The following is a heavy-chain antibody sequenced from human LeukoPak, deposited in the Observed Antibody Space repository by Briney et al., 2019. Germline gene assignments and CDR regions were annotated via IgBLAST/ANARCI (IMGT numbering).Heavy chain of an antibody. CDR1: GFTFSSYE. J-gene: IGHJ6*03. D-gene: IGHD3-16*02. Sequence: GGSLRLSCAASGFTFSSYEMNWVRQAPGKGLEWVSYISSSGSTIYYADSVKGRSTISRGNAKNSPYLQMNSLRAEDTAVYYCAREGSDDYVWGSYRRYYYYYYMDVWGKGTTVTISS. CDR2: ISSSGSTI. V-gene: IGHV3-48*03. CDR3: AREGSDDYVWGSYRRYYYYYYMDV.